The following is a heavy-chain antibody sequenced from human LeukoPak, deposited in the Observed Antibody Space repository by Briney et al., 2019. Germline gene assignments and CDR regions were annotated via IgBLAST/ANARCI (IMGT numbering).Heavy chain of an antibody. CDR2: IIPIFGTA. V-gene: IGHV1-69*13. CDR1: GYTFTSYG. D-gene: IGHD1-20*01. J-gene: IGHJ5*02. Sequence: SVKVSCKASGYTFTSYGISWVRQAPGQGLEWMEGIIPIFGTANYAQKFQGRVTITADESTSTAYMELSSLRSEDTAVYYCARTRYNWNDTPAKNWFDPWGQGTLVTVSS. CDR3: ARTRYNWNDTPAKNWFDP.